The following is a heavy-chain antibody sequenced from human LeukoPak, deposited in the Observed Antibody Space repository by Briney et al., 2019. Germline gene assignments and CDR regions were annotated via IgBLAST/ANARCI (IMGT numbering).Heavy chain of an antibody. CDR2: ISAYNGNT. Sequence: ASVKVSCKASGYTFTSYGISWVRQAPGQGLEWMGWISAYNGNTNYAQKLQGRVTMTTDTSTSTAYMELRSLRSDDTAVYYCARVRSIAAAGAMDVWGQGTTVTVSS. J-gene: IGHJ6*02. D-gene: IGHD6-13*01. CDR1: GYTFTSYG. CDR3: ARVRSIAAAGAMDV. V-gene: IGHV1-18*01.